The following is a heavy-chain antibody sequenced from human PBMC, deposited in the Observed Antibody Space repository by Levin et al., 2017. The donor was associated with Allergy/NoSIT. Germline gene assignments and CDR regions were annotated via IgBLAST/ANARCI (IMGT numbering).Heavy chain of an antibody. CDR3: ARTTVAALNVDY. CDR2: ISSSSSYI. D-gene: IGHD4-23*01. J-gene: IGHJ4*02. V-gene: IGHV3-21*01. Sequence: GESLKISCAASGFTFSSYSMNWVRQAPGKGLEWVSSISSSSSYIYYADSVKGRFTISRDIAKNSLYLQMNSLRAEDTAVYYCARTTVAALNVDYWGQGTLVTVSS. CDR1: GFTFSSYS.